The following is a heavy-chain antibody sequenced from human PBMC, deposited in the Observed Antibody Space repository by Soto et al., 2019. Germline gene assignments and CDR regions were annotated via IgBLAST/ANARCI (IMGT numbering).Heavy chain of an antibody. CDR2: IYPGDSDT. CDR1: GYSFANYW. V-gene: IGHV5-51*01. D-gene: IGHD3-10*01. Sequence: GESLKISCKGSGYSFANYWIGWVRQMPGKGLEWMGIIYPGDSDTRYSPSFQGQVTISADKSISTAYLQWSSLKASDTAVYYCARPEGYGSGSYYFDSWGQGTLVTVSS. J-gene: IGHJ4*02. CDR3: ARPEGYGSGSYYFDS.